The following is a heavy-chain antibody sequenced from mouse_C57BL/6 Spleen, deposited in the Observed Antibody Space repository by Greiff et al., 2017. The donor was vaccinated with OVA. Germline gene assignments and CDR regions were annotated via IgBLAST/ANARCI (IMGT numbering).Heavy chain of an antibody. CDR3: ASRRYSNLGDY. Sequence: VQLQQPGAELVRPGPSVKLSCKASGYTFTSYWMHWVKQRPGQGLEWIGVIDPSDSYTNYNQKFKGKATLTVDTSSSTAYMQLSSLTSEDSAVYYCASRRYSNLGDYWGQGTSVTVSS. V-gene: IGHV1-59*01. D-gene: IGHD2-5*01. J-gene: IGHJ4*01. CDR1: GYTFTSYW. CDR2: IDPSDSYT.